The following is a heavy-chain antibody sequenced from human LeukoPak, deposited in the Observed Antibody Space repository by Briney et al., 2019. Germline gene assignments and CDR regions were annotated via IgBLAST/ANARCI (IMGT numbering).Heavy chain of an antibody. CDR1: GYTFTSYG. J-gene: IGHJ4*02. Sequence: ASVKVSCKASGYTFTSYGISWVRQAPGQGLEWMGWISAYNGNTNYAQKLQGRVTMTTDTSTSTAYMELRSLRSDDTAVYYCARDRYYDSSGYWGRWGQGTLVTVSS. V-gene: IGHV1-18*01. CDR2: ISAYNGNT. CDR3: ARDRYYDSSGYWGR. D-gene: IGHD3-22*01.